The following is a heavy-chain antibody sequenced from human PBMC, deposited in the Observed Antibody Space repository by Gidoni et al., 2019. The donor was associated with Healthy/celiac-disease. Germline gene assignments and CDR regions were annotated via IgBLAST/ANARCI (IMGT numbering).Heavy chain of an antibody. Sequence: EVQLVESGGGLVQPGRSLRLSCTASGFTFGAYAMSWVRQAPGKGLAWVGCIRSKAYGGTTEYAASVKGRFTISRDDSKSIAYLQMNSLKTEDTAVYYCTRVSYYDILTGYYRGSYYFDYWGQGTLVTVSS. J-gene: IGHJ4*02. D-gene: IGHD3-9*01. CDR2: IRSKAYGGTT. V-gene: IGHV3-49*04. CDR1: GFTFGAYA. CDR3: TRVSYYDILTGYYRGSYYFDY.